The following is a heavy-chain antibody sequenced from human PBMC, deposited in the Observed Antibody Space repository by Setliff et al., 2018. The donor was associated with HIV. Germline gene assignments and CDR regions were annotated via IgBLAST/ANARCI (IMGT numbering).Heavy chain of an antibody. CDR3: ANRYCSSTSCYLGWFGP. Sequence: SVKVSCKASGGTFSSYAINWVRQAPGQGLDWMGRIIPILGIANYAQKFQGRVTITADKSTSTAYMELSSLRSEDTAVYYCANRYCSSTSCYLGWFGPWGQGTLVTVSS. D-gene: IGHD2-2*01. CDR2: IIPILGIA. J-gene: IGHJ5*02. CDR1: GGTFSSYA. V-gene: IGHV1-69*04.